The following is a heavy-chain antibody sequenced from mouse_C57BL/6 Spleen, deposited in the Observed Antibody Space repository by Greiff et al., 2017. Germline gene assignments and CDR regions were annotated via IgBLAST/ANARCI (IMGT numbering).Heavy chain of an antibody. CDR1: GFTFSSYG. V-gene: IGHV5-6*01. J-gene: IGHJ1*03. CDR2: ISSGGSYP. D-gene: IGHD1-1*01. Sequence: EVQLQESGGDLVKPGGSLTLSCAASGFTFSSYGMSWVRQTPDKRLEWVATISSGGSYPYYPDSVKGRFTISRDNAKNTLYLQMSSLKSEDTAMYYCARHPSTYYGSSYWYFDVWGTGTTVTVSS. CDR3: ARHPSTYYGSSYWYFDV.